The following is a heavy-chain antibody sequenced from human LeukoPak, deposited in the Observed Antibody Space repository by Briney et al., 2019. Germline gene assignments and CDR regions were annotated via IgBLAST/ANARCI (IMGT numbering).Heavy chain of an antibody. CDR1: GYTFTGYH. D-gene: IGHD3-22*01. Sequence: ASVKVSYKASGYTFTGYHMHWVRPAPGQGLEWMGWINPNSGGTNYAQKFQGRVTMTRDTSVSTAYMELSRLRSDDTAVYYCARDGVGYYDSSGYYYFQHWGQGTLVTVSS. J-gene: IGHJ1*01. V-gene: IGHV1-2*02. CDR2: INPNSGGT. CDR3: ARDGVGYYDSSGYYYFQH.